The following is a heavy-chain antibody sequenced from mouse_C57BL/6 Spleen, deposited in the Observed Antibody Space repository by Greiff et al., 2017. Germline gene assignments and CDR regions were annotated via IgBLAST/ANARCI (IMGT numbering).Heavy chain of an antibody. J-gene: IGHJ4*01. CDR3: AREDYAMDY. CDR1: GYAFSSSW. Sequence: QLQQSGPELVKPGASVKISCKASGYAFSSSWMNWVKQRPGKGLEWIGRIYPGDGDTNFNGKFKGKATLTADKSSSTAYMQLSSLTSEDSAVYFCAREDYAMDYWGQGTSVTVSS. V-gene: IGHV1-82*01. CDR2: IYPGDGDT.